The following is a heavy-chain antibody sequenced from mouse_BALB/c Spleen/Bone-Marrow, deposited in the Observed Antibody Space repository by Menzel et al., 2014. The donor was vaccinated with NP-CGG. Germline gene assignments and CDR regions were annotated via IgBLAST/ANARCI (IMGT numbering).Heavy chain of an antibody. CDR2: ILPGSGST. D-gene: IGHD2-14*01. J-gene: IGHJ2*01. CDR1: GYTFSSYW. V-gene: IGHV1-9*01. Sequence: VKVVESGAELMKPGASVKISCKATGYTFSSYWIEWVKERPGHGLEWIGEILPGSGSTNYNEKFKGKATFTADTSSNTAYMQLSSLTSEDSAVYYCARSYRYDYWGQGTTLTVSS. CDR3: ARSYRYDY.